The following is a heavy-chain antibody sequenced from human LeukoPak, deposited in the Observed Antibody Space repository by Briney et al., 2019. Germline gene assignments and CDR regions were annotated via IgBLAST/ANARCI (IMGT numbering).Heavy chain of an antibody. CDR3: AKGGGSYDL. J-gene: IGHJ4*02. CDR1: ELMFSSYA. D-gene: IGHD1-26*01. CDR2: TSGSGGST. V-gene: IGHV3-23*01. Sequence: GGSLRLSCAASELMFSSYAMSWVRQAPGKGLEWVSATSGSGGSTYYADSVKGRFTISRDNSKNTLYLQMNSLRAEDTAVYYCAKGGGSYDLWGQGTLVTVSS.